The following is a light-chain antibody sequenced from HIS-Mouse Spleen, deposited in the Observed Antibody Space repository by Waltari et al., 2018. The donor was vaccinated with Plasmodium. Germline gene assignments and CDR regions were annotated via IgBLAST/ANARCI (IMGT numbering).Light chain of an antibody. J-gene: IGKJ3*01. Sequence: EIVMTQSPATLSVSPGERATRSCRASQNVSSNLAWYQQKPGQAPRLLIYGASTRATVIPARFSGSGSGTEFTLTISSLQSEDFAVYYCQQYNNWSFTFGPGTKVDIK. V-gene: IGKV3-15*01. CDR1: QNVSSN. CDR2: GAS. CDR3: QQYNNWSFT.